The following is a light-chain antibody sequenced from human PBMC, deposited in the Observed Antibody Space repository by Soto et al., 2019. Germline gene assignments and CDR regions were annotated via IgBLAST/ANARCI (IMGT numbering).Light chain of an antibody. CDR3: SSYTSGSTLLV. CDR1: SSDVGGYNY. J-gene: IGLJ2*01. CDR2: DVS. V-gene: IGLV2-14*01. Sequence: QSALTQPASVSGSPGQSITVSCTGTSSDVGGYNYVSWYQQHPGKAPKLMIYDVSNRPSGVSSRLSGSKSGNTASLTISGLQSEDESDYYCSSYTSGSTLLVFGGGTKLTVL.